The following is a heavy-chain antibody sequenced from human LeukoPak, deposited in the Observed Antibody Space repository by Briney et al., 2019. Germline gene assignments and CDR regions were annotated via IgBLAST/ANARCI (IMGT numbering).Heavy chain of an antibody. CDR2: IYDSGST. CDR3: ARHPEVTIFGVVTYSFDI. V-gene: IGHV4-39*01. Sequence: WETVSLTCTVSGGSISSSSYYWGWIRQPPGKGLEWIGIIYDSGSTYYNPSLKSRVTISVDTSKNQFSLKLSSVTAADTAVYYCARHPEVTIFGVVTYSFDIWGQGTMVTVSS. CDR1: GGSISSSSYY. D-gene: IGHD3-3*01. J-gene: IGHJ3*02.